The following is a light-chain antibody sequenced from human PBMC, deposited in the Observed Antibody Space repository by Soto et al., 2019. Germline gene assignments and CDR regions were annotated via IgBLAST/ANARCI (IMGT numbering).Light chain of an antibody. CDR3: QSYDSSLSGYV. V-gene: IGLV2-14*03. CDR1: SSDVGGSSH. Sequence: QSVLTQPASVSGSPGQSITISCTGTSSDVGGSSHVSWYQQHPGKAPKVMIYDVSNRPSGVSSRFSGSKSGNTASLTISGLQAEDEADYYCQSYDSSLSGYVFGTGTKVTVL. J-gene: IGLJ1*01. CDR2: DVS.